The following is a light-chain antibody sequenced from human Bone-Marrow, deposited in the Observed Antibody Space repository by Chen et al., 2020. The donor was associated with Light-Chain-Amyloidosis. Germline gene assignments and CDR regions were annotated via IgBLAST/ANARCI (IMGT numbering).Light chain of an antibody. CDR3: QQYGTSPLT. J-gene: IGKJ4*01. CDR1: KTISSNY. CDR2: GSS. Sequence: EIVLTQSPGTLSLSPGEVANLSCRASKTISSNYLTWYQQKFGQAPRLLIYGSSSRATGIPDRFTGSGSGTDFTLTINRLEPEDFAMYYCQQYGTSPLTFGGGTKVEIK. V-gene: IGKV3-20*01.